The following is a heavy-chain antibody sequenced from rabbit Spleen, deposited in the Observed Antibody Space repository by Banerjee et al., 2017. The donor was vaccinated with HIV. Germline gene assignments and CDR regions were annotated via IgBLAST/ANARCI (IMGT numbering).Heavy chain of an antibody. V-gene: IGHV1S45*01. D-gene: IGHD7-1*01. Sequence: QEQLVESGGGLVKPEGSLTLTCKASGFSFSNKDVMCWVRQAPGKGLEWIACINAVTGKAVYASWAKGRFTFSKTSSTTVTLQVTSLTAADTATYFCARDTGTSFSTYGVDLWGPGTLVTVS. J-gene: IGHJ6*01. CDR2: INAVTGKA. CDR1: GFSFSNKDV. CDR3: ARDTGTSFSTYGVDL.